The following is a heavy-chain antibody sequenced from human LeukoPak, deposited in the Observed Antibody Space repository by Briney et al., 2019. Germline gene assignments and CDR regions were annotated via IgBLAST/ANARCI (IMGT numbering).Heavy chain of an antibody. CDR1: AGSISTDTYS. CDR2: VSQSGST. V-gene: IGHV4-30-2*01. CDR3: ARERSDGSGTYMAFDI. D-gene: IGHD3-10*01. Sequence: SETLSLTCTVSAGSISTDTYSWSWIRQPPGKGLEWIGYVSQSGSTHYNPSLKSRVIISLDRSKNQFSLKLSSVTAADTAVYYGARERSDGSGTYMAFDIWGQGTMVTVSS. J-gene: IGHJ3*02.